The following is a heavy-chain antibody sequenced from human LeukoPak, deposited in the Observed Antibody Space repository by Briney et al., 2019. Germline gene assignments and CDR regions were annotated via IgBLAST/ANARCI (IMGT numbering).Heavy chain of an antibody. J-gene: IGHJ4*02. D-gene: IGHD3-3*01. CDR1: GFTFSSYG. V-gene: IGHV3-30*02. Sequence: GGSLRLSCAASGFTFSSYGMHWVRQAPGKGLEWVAFLRYDGSNKYYADSMKGRFTISRDNSKNTLYLQMNSLRAEDTAVYYCASATIFGVVIYYWGQGTLVTVSS. CDR3: ASATIFGVVIYY. CDR2: LRYDGSNK.